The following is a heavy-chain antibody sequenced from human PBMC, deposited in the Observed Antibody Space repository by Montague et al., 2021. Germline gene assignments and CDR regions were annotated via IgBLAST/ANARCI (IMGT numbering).Heavy chain of an antibody. CDR3: ANSGGGGGSPRWAY. J-gene: IGHJ4*02. CDR2: IGGTNGVT. D-gene: IGHD2-21*01. Sequence: FRRLSCAASGFLFSNYAMSWVRLAPGEGLEWVSLIGGTNGVTTYADSVKGRFTISRDNSKSTLWLQLNSLRAEDTGVYYCANSGGGGGSPRWAYWGQGTLVTVSS. CDR1: GFLFSNYA. V-gene: IGHV3-23*01.